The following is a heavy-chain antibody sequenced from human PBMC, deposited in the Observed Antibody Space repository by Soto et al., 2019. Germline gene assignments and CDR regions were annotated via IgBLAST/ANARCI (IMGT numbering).Heavy chain of an antibody. CDR2: IYPCDSDP. D-gene: IGHD3-22*01. J-gene: IGHJ3*02. V-gene: IGHV5-51*01. CDR3: ATKSGYYDRSGYYFCFGAFGI. CDR1: GYSFTSYW. Sequence: VESLKISCKGCGYSFTSYWIGWVLQKHGKGLEWMGIIYPCDSDPIYSSSFQGQVTISADKSIRTAYLQSRSPQASDTAMYHCATKSGYYDRSGYYFCFGAFGIWGKGTMGVVS.